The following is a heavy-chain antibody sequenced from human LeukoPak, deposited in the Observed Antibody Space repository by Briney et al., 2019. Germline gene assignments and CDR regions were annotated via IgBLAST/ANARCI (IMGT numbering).Heavy chain of an antibody. D-gene: IGHD2-2*01. CDR2: INADTNNHVT. V-gene: IGHV1-2*02. J-gene: IGHJ3*02. Sequence: GASVKVSCKASGYTFTDYYIHWVRQARGQGLEGLGWINADTNNHVTNYGQNFQGRVTLTGDTSINTAYVELSSLTSDDTAVYYCARGGLRQCPGINCYLLPFHMWGQGTKVTVSS. CDR1: GYTFTDYY. CDR3: ARGGLRQCPGINCYLLPFHM.